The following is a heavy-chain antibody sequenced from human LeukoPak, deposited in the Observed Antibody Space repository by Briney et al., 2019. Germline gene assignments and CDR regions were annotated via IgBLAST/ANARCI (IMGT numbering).Heavy chain of an antibody. V-gene: IGHV4-39*07. Sequence: SETLSLTCSVSGGSISSSSYYWGWIRRPPGKGLEWIGSIYYSGSTYYNPSLKSRVTISVDTSKNQFSLKLSSVTAADTAVYYCARDYWNDGLFDYWGQGTLVTVSS. CDR1: GGSISSSSYY. CDR3: ARDYWNDGLFDY. J-gene: IGHJ4*02. D-gene: IGHD1-1*01. CDR2: IYYSGST.